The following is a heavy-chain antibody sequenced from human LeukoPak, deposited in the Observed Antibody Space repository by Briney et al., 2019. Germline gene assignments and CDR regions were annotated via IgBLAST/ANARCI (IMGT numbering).Heavy chain of an antibody. CDR1: AVSISTRTYY. V-gene: IGHV4-39*01. CDR3: ARQGDTSSWYNWFAP. CDR2: IYYTGNT. J-gene: IGHJ5*02. D-gene: IGHD6-13*01. Sequence: SETLSLTCTVSAVSISTRTYYWAWIRQPPGKGLEWIGSIYYTGNTNYNPSLKSRVTISVDTSKNQFSLKVTSVTAADTAVYYCARQGDTSSWYNWFAPWGQGTLVTVS.